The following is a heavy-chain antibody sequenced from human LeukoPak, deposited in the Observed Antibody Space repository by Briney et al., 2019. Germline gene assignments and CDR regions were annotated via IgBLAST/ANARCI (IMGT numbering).Heavy chain of an antibody. CDR1: GGSISSSSYY. V-gene: IGHV4-39*07. CDR3: ARDLSSGYYPYFDY. D-gene: IGHD3-22*01. CDR2: IYYSGST. J-gene: IGHJ4*02. Sequence: ASEALSLTCTVSGGSISSSSYYWGWIRQPPGKGLEWIGSIYYSGSTYYNPSLKSRVTISVDTSKNQFSLKLSSVTAADTAVYYCARDLSSGYYPYFDYWGQGTLVTVSS.